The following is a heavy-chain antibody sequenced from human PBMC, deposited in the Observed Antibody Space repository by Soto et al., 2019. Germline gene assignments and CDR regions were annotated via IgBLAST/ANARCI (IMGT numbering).Heavy chain of an antibody. D-gene: IGHD2-15*01. J-gene: IGHJ4*02. V-gene: IGHV3-20*04. CDR1: GFTFDDYG. CDR3: ARDLGVYCSGGSCYSGDY. Sequence: EVQLVESGGGVVRPGGSLRLSCAASGFTFDDYGMSWVHQAPGKGLEWVSGINWNGGSTGYADSVKGRFTISRDNAKNSLYLQMNSLRAEDTALYYCARDLGVYCSGGSCYSGDYWGQGTLVTVSS. CDR2: INWNGGST.